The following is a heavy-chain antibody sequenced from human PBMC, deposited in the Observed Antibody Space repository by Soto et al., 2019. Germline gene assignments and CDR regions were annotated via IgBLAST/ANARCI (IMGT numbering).Heavy chain of an antibody. CDR2: INPNSGGT. V-gene: IGHV1-2*02. D-gene: IGHD3-22*01. CDR1: GYTVTGYY. Sequence: ASGKVACKACGYTVTGYYMQWVRQAPGQGLEWMGWINPNSGGTNYAQKFQGSVTMTRDTSISTAYMELSRLRSDDTAVYYCARIDRYDSSGYYSMDVWGQGTTVTVS. CDR3: ARIDRYDSSGYYSMDV. J-gene: IGHJ6*02.